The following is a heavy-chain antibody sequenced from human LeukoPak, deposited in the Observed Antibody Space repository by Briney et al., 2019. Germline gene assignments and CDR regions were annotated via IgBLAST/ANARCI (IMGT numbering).Heavy chain of an antibody. D-gene: IGHD6-13*01. J-gene: IGHJ4*02. CDR3: TRDPVPYPGIAAAGMTNFDY. V-gene: IGHV3-49*04. Sequence: QPGRSLRLSCAASGFTFSSYAMNWVPQAPGKGLEWVGFIRNKAYGGTTEYAASVKGRFTISRDDSKSIAYLQMNSLKTEDTAVYYCTRDPVPYPGIAAAGMTNFDYWGQGTLVTVSS. CDR2: IRNKAYGGTT. CDR1: GFTFSSYA.